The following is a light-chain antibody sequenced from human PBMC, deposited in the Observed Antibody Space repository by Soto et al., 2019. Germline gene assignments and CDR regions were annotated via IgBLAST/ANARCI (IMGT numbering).Light chain of an antibody. CDR3: QQANSFPRT. V-gene: IGKV1D-12*01. Sequence: DIQITRSASSVSASVGDRVTITCRASQAISTWLAWYQQKPGKAPKLLIYAASNLQTGVPSRFSGSGSGTDFTLTISSLQPEDFATYYCQQANSFPRTFGQGTKVEIK. CDR1: QAISTW. J-gene: IGKJ1*01. CDR2: AAS.